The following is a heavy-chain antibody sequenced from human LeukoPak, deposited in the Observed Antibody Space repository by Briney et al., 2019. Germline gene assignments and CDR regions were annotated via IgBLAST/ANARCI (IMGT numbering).Heavy chain of an antibody. CDR2: IRYDGTNK. Sequence: GGSLRLSCAASGFTFSSYGMHWVRQAPGKGLEWVSLIRYDGTNKYYADSVKGRFSISRDNSKNTLYLQMNSLRAEDTAVYYCAKDLDSVVMPASWGQGTLVTVSS. D-gene: IGHD2-21*02. CDR1: GFTFSSYG. V-gene: IGHV3-30*02. CDR3: AKDLDSVVMPAS. J-gene: IGHJ4*02.